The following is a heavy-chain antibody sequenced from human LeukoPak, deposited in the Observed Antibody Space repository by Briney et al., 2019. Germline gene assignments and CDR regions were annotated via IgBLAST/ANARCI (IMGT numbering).Heavy chain of an antibody. J-gene: IGHJ3*02. D-gene: IGHD6-13*01. CDR1: GFTVSSNY. CDR2: IYSGGST. CDR3: ARARIAAAAFDI. Sequence: GSLRLSCAASGFTVSSNYMSWVRQAPGKGLEWVSVIYSGGSTYYADSVKGRFTISRDNSKNTLYLQMNSLRAEDTAVYYCARARIAAAAFDIWGQGTMVTVSS. V-gene: IGHV3-66*01.